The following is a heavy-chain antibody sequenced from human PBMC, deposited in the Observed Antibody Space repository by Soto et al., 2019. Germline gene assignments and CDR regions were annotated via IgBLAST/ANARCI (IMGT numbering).Heavy chain of an antibody. V-gene: IGHV3-74*01. CDR3: ARDLILAGCSGGSCYLYYYGMDV. J-gene: IGHJ6*02. D-gene: IGHD2-15*01. CDR1: GFTFSSYW. CDR2: INSDGSST. Sequence: GGSLRLSCAASGFTFSSYWMHWVRQAPGKGLVWVSRINSDGSSTSYADSVKGRFTIFRDNAKNTLYLQMNSLRAEDTAVYYCARDLILAGCSGGSCYLYYYGMDVWGQGTTVTVSS.